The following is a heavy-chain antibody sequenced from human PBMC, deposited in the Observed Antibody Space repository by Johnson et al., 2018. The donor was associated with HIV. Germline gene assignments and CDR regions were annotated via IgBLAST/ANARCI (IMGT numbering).Heavy chain of an antibody. J-gene: IGHJ3*02. D-gene: IGHD3-16*01. V-gene: IGHV3-33*01. CDR1: GFTFSSYG. Sequence: QVPLVESGGGVVQPGRSLRLSCAASGFTFSSYGMHWVRQAPGEGLEWVAVIWYDGSNKYYADSVKGRFTISRDNAKNALYVQMNSLRAEDTAVYYCARDRLMTATLFPDAFDIWGQGTMVTVSS. CDR2: IWYDGSNK. CDR3: ARDRLMTATLFPDAFDI.